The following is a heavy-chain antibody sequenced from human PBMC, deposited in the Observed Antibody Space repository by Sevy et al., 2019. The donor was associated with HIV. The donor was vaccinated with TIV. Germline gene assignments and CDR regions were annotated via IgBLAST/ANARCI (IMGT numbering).Heavy chain of an antibody. V-gene: IGHV3-30*02. Sequence: GGSLRLSCTASGFTFSNFGMHWVRQVPGKGLGWVTFIRYDGSDKYYAASVKGRFTISRDDSKNRLYLQMDSLRPDDTAIYYCAKDLAGPGRRYFDNWGQGTLVTVSS. J-gene: IGHJ4*02. CDR2: IRYDGSDK. CDR1: GFTFSNFG. CDR3: AKDLAGPGRRYFDN. D-gene: IGHD6-13*01.